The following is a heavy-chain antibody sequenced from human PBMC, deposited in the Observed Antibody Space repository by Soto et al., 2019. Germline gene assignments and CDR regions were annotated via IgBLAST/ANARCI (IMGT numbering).Heavy chain of an antibody. D-gene: IGHD2-15*01. V-gene: IGHV3-33*01. J-gene: IGHJ4*02. CDR1: GFTFSSYG. CDR2: IWYDGSNK. CDR3: ARSSPDIVVVVAATPLDY. Sequence: QVQLVESGGGVVQPGRSLRLSCAASGFTFSSYGMHWVRQAPGKGLEWVAGIWYDGSNKYYADSVKGRFTISRDNSKNTLYLQMNSLRAEDTAVYYCARSSPDIVVVVAATPLDYWGQGTLVTVSS.